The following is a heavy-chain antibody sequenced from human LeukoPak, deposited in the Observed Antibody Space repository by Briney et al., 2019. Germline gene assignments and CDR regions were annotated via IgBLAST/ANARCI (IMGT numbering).Heavy chain of an antibody. CDR1: GFTFSTYA. J-gene: IGHJ3*02. CDR2: ISASGDVT. CDR3: AKSLLTTASGTGRAFDI. Sequence: GGSLRLSCAASGFTFSTYALHWVRQAPGKGLEWVSGISASGDVTFHADPVKGRFTISRDNSKNTLYLQMNSLRAEDTAEYYCAKSLLTTASGTGRAFDIWGQGTMVTVSS. D-gene: IGHD1-26*01. V-gene: IGHV3-23*01.